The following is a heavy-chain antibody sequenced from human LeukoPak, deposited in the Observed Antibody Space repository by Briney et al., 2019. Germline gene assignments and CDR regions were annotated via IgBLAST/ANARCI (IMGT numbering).Heavy chain of an antibody. V-gene: IGHV3-48*01. CDR1: GFTFSDYG. J-gene: IGHJ4*02. D-gene: IGHD6-19*01. CDR3: ARSESGWAFDS. CDR2: ISSSGSTV. Sequence: HPGGSLRLSCAASGFTFSDYGMSSVRQAPGKGLEWVSYISSSGSTVYYADSVKGRFTISRDNSNSMLYLQMNSLRGEDTAVYYCARSESGWAFDSWGQGTLVAVSS.